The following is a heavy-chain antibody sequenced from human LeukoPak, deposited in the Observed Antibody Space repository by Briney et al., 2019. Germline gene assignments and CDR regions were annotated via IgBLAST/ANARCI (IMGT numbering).Heavy chain of an antibody. V-gene: IGHV3-30*03. CDR1: GFTFSSYG. Sequence: GRSLRLSCAASGFTFSSYGMHWVRQAPGKGLEWVAVISYDGSNKYYADSVKGRFTISRDNSKNTLYLQMNSLRAEDTAVYYCGRGMDVWGQGTTVTVSS. CDR3: GRGMDV. J-gene: IGHJ6*02. CDR2: ISYDGSNK.